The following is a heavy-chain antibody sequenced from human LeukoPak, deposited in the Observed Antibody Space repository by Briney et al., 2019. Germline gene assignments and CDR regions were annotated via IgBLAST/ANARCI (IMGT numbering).Heavy chain of an antibody. CDR1: GGSISSYY. CDR2: IYTSGST. D-gene: IGHD1-26*01. Sequence: SETLSLTCTASGGSISSYYWSWIRQPAGKVLEWIGRIYTSGSTNYNPSLKSRVTMSVDTSKNQFSLKLSSVTAADTAVYYCARAVGATAPHDTFDIWGQGTMVTASS. V-gene: IGHV4-4*07. J-gene: IGHJ3*02. CDR3: ARAVGATAPHDTFDI.